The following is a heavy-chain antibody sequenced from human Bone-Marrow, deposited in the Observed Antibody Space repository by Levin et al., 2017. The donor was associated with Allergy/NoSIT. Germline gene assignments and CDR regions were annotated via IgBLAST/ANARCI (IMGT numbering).Heavy chain of an antibody. Sequence: ASGPTLVKPTQTLTVTCTFSGFSLTTRGVSVSWIRQPPGKALEWLALIDWDGDTLYSASLKTRLSISMDTSKNQVVLSITNMDPVDTATYYCARTHSSGWFDYWGQGTRVAVSS. V-gene: IGHV2-70*13. CDR1: GFSLTTRGVS. CDR3: ARTHSSGWFDY. J-gene: IGHJ4*02. CDR2: IDWDGDT. D-gene: IGHD6-19*01.